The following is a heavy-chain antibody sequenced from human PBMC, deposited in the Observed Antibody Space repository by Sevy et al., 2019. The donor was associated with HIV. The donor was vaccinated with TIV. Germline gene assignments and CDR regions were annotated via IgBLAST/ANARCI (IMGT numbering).Heavy chain of an antibody. V-gene: IGHV3-9*01. CDR1: GFTFDDYA. Sequence: GGSLRLSCAASGFTFDDYAMHWVRQAPGKGLEWVSGISWNSGSIGYADSVKGRFTISGDNAKNSLYLQMNSLRAEDTALYYCAKDSGDGYNLYYFDYWGQGTLVTVSS. J-gene: IGHJ4*02. D-gene: IGHD5-12*01. CDR3: AKDSGDGYNLYYFDY. CDR2: ISWNSGSI.